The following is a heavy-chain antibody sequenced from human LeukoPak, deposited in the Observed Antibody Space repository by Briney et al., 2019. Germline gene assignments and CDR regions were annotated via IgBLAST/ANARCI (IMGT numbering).Heavy chain of an antibody. J-gene: IGHJ5*02. V-gene: IGHV1-69*05. CDR2: YIPIFTRT. CDR1: GDTFSFYA. Sequence: EASVKVSCKAYGDTFSFYALSWLRQAPGQGLEWMGGYIPIFTRTDYAQRFQGRVTITTDESTNTAYMELSRLRSGDTAVYYCARGYDILTGYYFPVIKEDWFDPWGQGTLVTVSS. CDR3: ARGYDILTGYYFPVIKEDWFDP. D-gene: IGHD3-9*01.